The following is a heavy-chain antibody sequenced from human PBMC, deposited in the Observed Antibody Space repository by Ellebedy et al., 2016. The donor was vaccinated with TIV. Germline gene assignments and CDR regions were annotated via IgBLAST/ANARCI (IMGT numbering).Heavy chain of an antibody. D-gene: IGHD3-9*01. CDR1: GFTFSNYA. V-gene: IGHV3-30-3*01. J-gene: IGHJ4*02. CDR2: ISYEGSNK. Sequence: GESLKISCAASGFTFSNYAMHWVRQAPGKGLEWVAVISYEGSNKYYADSVKGRFTISRDNSKNTLYLQMSSLRVEETGLYYCARPAARVTMFWPQLDCWGQGALVTVSS. CDR3: ARPAARVTMFWPQLDC.